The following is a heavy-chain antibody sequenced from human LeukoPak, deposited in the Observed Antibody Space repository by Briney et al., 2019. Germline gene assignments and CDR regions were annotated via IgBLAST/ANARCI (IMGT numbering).Heavy chain of an antibody. D-gene: IGHD3-3*01. Sequence: GGSLRLSCAASGFTFSDYYMSWIRQAPGKGLEWVSYISNSGSTIYYADSVKGRFTISRDNSKNTLYLQMNSLRAEDTAVYYCAKSPDDFWSGYYRYFDYWGQGTLVTVSS. CDR3: AKSPDDFWSGYYRYFDY. J-gene: IGHJ4*02. V-gene: IGHV3-11*01. CDR1: GFTFSDYY. CDR2: ISNSGSTI.